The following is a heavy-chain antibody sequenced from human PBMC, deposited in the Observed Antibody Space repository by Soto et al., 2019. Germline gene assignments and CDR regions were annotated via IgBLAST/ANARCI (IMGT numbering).Heavy chain of an antibody. CDR3: ASPDFWNYGMDV. CDR2: IYYGGNT. Sequence: PSETLSLTCTVSGGSIGSSDYYWSWIRQPPGKGLEWIGYIYYGGNTYYNPSLKSRVTISVDTSKNQFSLRLTAVSAADTAVYYCASPDFWNYGMDVWGQGTTVTVS. V-gene: IGHV4-30-4*01. D-gene: IGHD3-3*01. J-gene: IGHJ6*02. CDR1: GGSIGSSDYY.